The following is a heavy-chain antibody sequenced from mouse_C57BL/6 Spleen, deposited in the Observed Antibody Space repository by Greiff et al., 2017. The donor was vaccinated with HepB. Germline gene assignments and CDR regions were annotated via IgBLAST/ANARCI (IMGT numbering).Heavy chain of an antibody. CDR2: INPSSGYT. D-gene: IGHD1-1*01. V-gene: IGHV1-4*01. Sequence: VQLQQSGAELARPGASVKMSCKASGYTFTSYTMHWVKQRPGQGLEWIGYINPSSGYTKYNQKFKDKATLTADKSSSTAYMQLSSLTSEDSAVYYCADTTVVAKGYFDVWGTGTTVTVSS. J-gene: IGHJ1*03. CDR1: GYTFTSYT. CDR3: ADTTVVAKGYFDV.